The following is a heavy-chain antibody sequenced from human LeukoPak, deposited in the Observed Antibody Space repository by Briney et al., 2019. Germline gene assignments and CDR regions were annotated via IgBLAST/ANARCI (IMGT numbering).Heavy chain of an antibody. CDR2: INSDGSSL. Sequence: GGSLRLSCAASGFTFSSYWMHWVRQAPGKGLVWVSRINSDGSSLSYADSVKGRFTISRDNSKNTLFLQMNSLRAEDSAVYYCARAPPYCSGGACYFDYWGQGTLVTVSS. V-gene: IGHV3-74*01. J-gene: IGHJ4*02. CDR3: ARAPPYCSGGACYFDY. CDR1: GFTFSSYW. D-gene: IGHD2-15*01.